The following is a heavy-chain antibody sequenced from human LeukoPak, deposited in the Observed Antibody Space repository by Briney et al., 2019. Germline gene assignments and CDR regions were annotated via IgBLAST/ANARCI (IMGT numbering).Heavy chain of an antibody. V-gene: IGHV3-9*01. CDR3: AKDSGFFFGAFDI. CDR1: GFTFDDYA. J-gene: IGHJ3*02. CDR2: ISWNGGSV. Sequence: GGSLRLSCAASGFTFDDYAIHWVRQAPGKGLEWVSGISWNGGSVGYADSVKGRFTISRDNAKNSLSLQMNSLRAEDTALYYCAKDSGFFFGAFDIWGQGRMVTVSS. D-gene: IGHD5-12*01.